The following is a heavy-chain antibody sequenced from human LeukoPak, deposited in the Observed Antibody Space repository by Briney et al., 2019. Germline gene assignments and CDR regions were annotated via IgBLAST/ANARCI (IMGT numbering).Heavy chain of an antibody. CDR3: AKGVVPAALADYYGMDV. CDR2: ISGSGGST. J-gene: IGHJ6*02. CDR1: GFTFSSYA. D-gene: IGHD2-2*01. Sequence: GGSLRLSCAASGFTFSSYAMSWVRQAPGKGLEWVSAISGSGGSTYYADSVKGRFTISRDNSKNTLYLQMNSLRAEDTAVYYCAKGVVPAALADYYGMDVWGQGTTVTVSS. V-gene: IGHV3-23*01.